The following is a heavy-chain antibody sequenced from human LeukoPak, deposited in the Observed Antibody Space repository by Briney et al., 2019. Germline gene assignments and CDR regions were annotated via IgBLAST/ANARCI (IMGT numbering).Heavy chain of an antibody. CDR3: AREGRAVTQAFDY. J-gene: IGHJ4*02. Sequence: GGSLRLSCAASGFTFSSYGMHWVRQAPGKGLEWVAFIRYDGSNKYYADSVKGRFTISRDNSKNTLYLQMNSLRAEDTAVYYCAREGRAVTQAFDYWGQGTLVTVSS. V-gene: IGHV3-30*02. CDR2: IRYDGSNK. D-gene: IGHD4-11*01. CDR1: GFTFSSYG.